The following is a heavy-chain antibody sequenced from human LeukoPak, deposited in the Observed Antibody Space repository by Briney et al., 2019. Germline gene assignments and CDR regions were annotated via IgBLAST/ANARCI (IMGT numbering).Heavy chain of an antibody. CDR1: RYSISSGYY. V-gene: IGHV4-38-2*02. CDR2: IHHSGRT. D-gene: IGHD4-23*01. Sequence: PSETLSLTCAVSRYSISSGYYWGWIRQPPGEGLEWIGSIHHSGRTYYNPSLKSRVAISVDTSKNQISLKLSSVTAADTAVYYCARDVGYGGNLFDYWGQGTLVTVSS. J-gene: IGHJ4*02. CDR3: ARDVGYGGNLFDY.